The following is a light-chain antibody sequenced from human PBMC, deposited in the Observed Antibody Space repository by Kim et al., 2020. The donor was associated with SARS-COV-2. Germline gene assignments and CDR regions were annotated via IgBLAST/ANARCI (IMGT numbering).Light chain of an antibody. CDR3: QQYGTSPCT. J-gene: IGKJ2*02. Sequence: LSVGERPTLSCRASQSVNSIYLAWYQQIPGQAPRLLIYGASSRATGIPDRFSGSGSGTDFTLTISRLEPEDFAVYYCQQYGTSPCTFGQGTKLEI. CDR1: QSVNSIY. CDR2: GAS. V-gene: IGKV3-20*01.